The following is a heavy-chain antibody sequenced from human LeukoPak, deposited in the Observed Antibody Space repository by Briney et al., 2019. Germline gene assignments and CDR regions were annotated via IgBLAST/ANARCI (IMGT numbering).Heavy chain of an antibody. V-gene: IGHV1-18*01. CDR1: VYTFTSYG. CDR2: ISAYNGNT. CDR3: ARGYYDILTGYPTPNWFDP. Sequence: ASVKVSCKASVYTFTSYGISWVRQAPGQGLEWMGWISAYNGNTNYAQKLQGRVTMTTDTSTSTAYMELRSLRSDDTAVYYCARGYYDILTGYPTPNWFDPWGQGTLVTVSS. J-gene: IGHJ5*02. D-gene: IGHD3-9*01.